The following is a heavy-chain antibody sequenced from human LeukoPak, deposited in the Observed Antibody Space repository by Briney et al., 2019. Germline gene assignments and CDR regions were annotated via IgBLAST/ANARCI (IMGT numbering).Heavy chain of an antibody. CDR2: INPNSGGT. D-gene: IGHD6-13*01. CDR3: ARALPRIAAAGNNWFDP. J-gene: IGHJ5*02. V-gene: IGHV1-2*02. Sequence: ASVKVSCKASGYTFTTYAMNWVRQAPGQGLEWMGWINPNSGGTNYAQKFQGRVTMTRDTSISTAYMELSRLRSDDTAVYYCARALPRIAAAGNNWFDPWGQGTLVTVSS. CDR1: GYTFTTYA.